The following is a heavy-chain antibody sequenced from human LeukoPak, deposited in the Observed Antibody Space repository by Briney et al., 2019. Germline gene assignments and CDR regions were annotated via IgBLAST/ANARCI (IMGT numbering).Heavy chain of an antibody. CDR3: AKDVNPYYDSSGYPRPQYYYFYYMDV. V-gene: IGHV3-30*02. CDR1: GFTFNSYG. Sequence: GGSLRLSCAASGFTFNSYGMHWVRQAPGKGLEWVAFIRYDGSIEFYADSVRGRFTISRDNSKNTLYLQMNSLRAEDTAVYYCAKDVNPYYDSSGYPRPQYYYFYYMDVWGKGTTVTVSS. D-gene: IGHD3-22*01. J-gene: IGHJ6*03. CDR2: IRYDGSIE.